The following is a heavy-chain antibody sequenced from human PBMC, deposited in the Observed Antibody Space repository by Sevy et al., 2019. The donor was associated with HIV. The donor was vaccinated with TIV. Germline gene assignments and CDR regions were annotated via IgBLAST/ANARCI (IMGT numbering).Heavy chain of an antibody. D-gene: IGHD4-4*01. CDR2: ISGSGGST. CDR1: GFTFSSYA. Sequence: GGSLRLSCAASGFTFSSYAMSWVRQAPGKGLQWVSCISGSGGSTNYADSVKGRFTISRDNSKNTLYLQMNSLRAEDTAVYYCARVLHFDAFDIWGQGTMVTVSS. J-gene: IGHJ3*02. CDR3: ARVLHFDAFDI. V-gene: IGHV3-23*01.